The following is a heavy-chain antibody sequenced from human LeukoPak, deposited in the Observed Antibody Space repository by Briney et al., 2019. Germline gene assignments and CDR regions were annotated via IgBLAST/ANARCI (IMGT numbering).Heavy chain of an antibody. D-gene: IGHD6-19*01. V-gene: IGHV3-33*01. Sequence: GGSLRLSCAASGFTFSSYGMHWARQAPGKGLEWVAVIWYDGSNKYYADSVKGRFTISRDNSKNTLYLQMNSLRAEDTAVYYCARGAVAGSDDTFDYWGQGTLVTVSS. J-gene: IGHJ4*02. CDR2: IWYDGSNK. CDR1: GFTFSSYG. CDR3: ARGAVAGSDDTFDY.